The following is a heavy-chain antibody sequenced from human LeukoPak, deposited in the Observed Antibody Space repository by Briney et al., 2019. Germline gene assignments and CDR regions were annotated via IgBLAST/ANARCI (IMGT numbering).Heavy chain of an antibody. CDR1: DGSISSSSYY. CDR2: VYYSGST. Sequence: SETLSLTCTVSDGSISSSSYYWGWIRQPPGKGLQWIGSVYYSGSTYYNPSLQSRVTISVDTSKNHFSLKLSSVTAADTAVYYCARDSPDCGSTTCYKDWFDPWGQGTLVTVSS. CDR3: ARDSPDCGSTTCYKDWFDP. D-gene: IGHD2-2*02. J-gene: IGHJ5*02. V-gene: IGHV4-39*07.